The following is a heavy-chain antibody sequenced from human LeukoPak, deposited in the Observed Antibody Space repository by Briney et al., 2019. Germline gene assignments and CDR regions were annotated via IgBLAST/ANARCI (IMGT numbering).Heavy chain of an antibody. CDR2: ITGSGSTT. Sequence: GGSLRLSCAASGFAFSNYGMNWVRQAPGKGLEWVSGITGSGSTTYYADSVKGRFTISRDNSKNTLYLQMNSLRAEDTAVYYCAKLNYDSSSSYSNYFDYWGQGTLVTVSS. J-gene: IGHJ4*02. CDR1: GFAFSNYG. D-gene: IGHD3-22*01. V-gene: IGHV3-23*01. CDR3: AKLNYDSSSSYSNYFDY.